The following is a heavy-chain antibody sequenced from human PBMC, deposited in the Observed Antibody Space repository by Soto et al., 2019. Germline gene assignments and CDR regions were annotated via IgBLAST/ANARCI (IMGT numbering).Heavy chain of an antibody. J-gene: IGHJ5*02. Sequence: QVQLVQSGAEVKKPGASVKVSCKASGYSFTNYDLNWVRQATGKGPEWVGWMSPNTGATGYGQKFQGRVNLNRNTAIRTAYMELSNLTSDDTAVYYCAREYGGNSGWFDPWGQGTLVTVSS. CDR3: AREYGGNSGWFDP. D-gene: IGHD5-12*01. CDR1: GYSFTNYD. CDR2: MSPNTGAT. V-gene: IGHV1-8*01.